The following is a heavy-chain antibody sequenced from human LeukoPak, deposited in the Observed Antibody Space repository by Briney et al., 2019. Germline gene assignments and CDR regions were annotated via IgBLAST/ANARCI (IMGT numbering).Heavy chain of an antibody. J-gene: IGHJ4*02. D-gene: IGHD3-16*02. CDR2: ISGSGGST. CDR1: GFTFSSYA. V-gene: IGHV3-23*01. CDR3: AKVGMTTFGGVIVKDY. Sequence: GGSLRLSCAASGFTFSSYAMSWVRQAPGKGLEWVSAISGSGGSTYYADSVKGRFTISRDNSKNTLYLQMNSLRAEDTAVYYCAKVGMTTFGGVIVKDYWGQGTLVTVSS.